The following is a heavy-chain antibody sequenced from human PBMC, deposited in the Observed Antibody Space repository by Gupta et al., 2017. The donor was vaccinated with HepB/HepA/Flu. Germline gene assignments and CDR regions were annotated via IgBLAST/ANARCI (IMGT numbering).Heavy chain of an antibody. V-gene: IGHV3-74*01. J-gene: IGHJ4*02. D-gene: IGHD2-15*01. CDR2: ISTDEITT. Sequence: EVQVVESGGGLVQPGGSLRLSCAASGFTFSFYWMHWVRQVPGKGLVCVSRISTDEITTDYADSVKGRFTISRDNAKNTLYLQMNSLRAEDTAVYYCARGLSGRGSPADYWGQGTLVTVSS. CDR3: ARGLSGRGSPADY. CDR1: GFTFSFYW.